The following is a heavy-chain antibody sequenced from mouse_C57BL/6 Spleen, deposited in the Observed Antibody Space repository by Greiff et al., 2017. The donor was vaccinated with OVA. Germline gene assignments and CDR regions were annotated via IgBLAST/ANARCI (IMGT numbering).Heavy chain of an antibody. CDR2: IYPGSGST. V-gene: IGHV1-55*01. D-gene: IGHD1-1*01. CDR3: ARRYYGSSFYFDY. J-gene: IGHJ2*01. Sequence: VQLQQPGAELVKPGASVKMSCKASGYTFTSYWITWVKQRPGQGLEWIGDIYPGSGSTNYNEKFMSKATLTVDTSSSTAYMQLSSLTSEDSAVYYCARRYYGSSFYFDYWGQGTTLTVSS. CDR1: GYTFTSYW.